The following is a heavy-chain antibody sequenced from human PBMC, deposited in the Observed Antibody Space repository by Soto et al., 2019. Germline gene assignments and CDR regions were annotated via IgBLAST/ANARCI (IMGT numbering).Heavy chain of an antibody. CDR2: ILYDGSNK. Sequence: GGSLRLSCAASGFSFSAYVMHWVRQAPGKGLEWVAVILYDGSNKYYADSVKGRFTISRDNSKNTLYLQMNSLRTEDTAVYYCARGYCSTTTCYTTHFDYWGQGALVTVSS. J-gene: IGHJ4*02. V-gene: IGHV3-30-3*01. D-gene: IGHD2-2*02. CDR1: GFSFSAYV. CDR3: ARGYCSTTTCYTTHFDY.